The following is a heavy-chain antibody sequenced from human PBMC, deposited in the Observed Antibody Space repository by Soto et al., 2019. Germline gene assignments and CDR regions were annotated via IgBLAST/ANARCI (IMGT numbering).Heavy chain of an antibody. CDR1: GGSFSGYY. CDR3: GRARGGYYVFY. D-gene: IGHD3-10*02. V-gene: IGHV4-34*01. Sequence: PSETLSLTCAVYGGSFSGYYWSWIRQPPGKGLEWIGEINHSGSTNYNPSLKSRVTISVDTSKNQFSLKLSSVTAADTAVYYCGRARGGYYVFYWGQGTPVTVSS. CDR2: INHSGST. J-gene: IGHJ4*02.